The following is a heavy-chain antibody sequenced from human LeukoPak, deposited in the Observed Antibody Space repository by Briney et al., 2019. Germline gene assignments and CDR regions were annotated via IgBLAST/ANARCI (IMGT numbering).Heavy chain of an antibody. CDR2: ISSSSSYI. J-gene: IGHJ4*02. CDR3: AKDIWNDVATFLDY. D-gene: IGHD1-1*01. CDR1: GFTFSSYS. Sequence: TGGSLRLSCAASGFTFSSYSMNWVRQAPGKGLEWVSSISSSSSYIYYADSVKGRFTISRDNAKNSLYLQMNSLRAEDTALYYCAKDIWNDVATFLDYWGQGTLVTVSS. V-gene: IGHV3-21*04.